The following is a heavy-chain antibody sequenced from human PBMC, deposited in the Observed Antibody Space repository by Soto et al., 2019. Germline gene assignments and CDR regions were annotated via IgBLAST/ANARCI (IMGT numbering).Heavy chain of an antibody. D-gene: IGHD1-7*01. CDR1: GYTFSNYD. J-gene: IGHJ2*01. V-gene: IGHV1-8*01. CDR3: GRGTRTVDV. CDR2: MNPNSGNT. Sequence: QVQLVQSGAEVKKPGASVKVSCKASGYTFSNYDINWVRQATGQGLEWMGWMNPNSGNTGFAQKFXXRXTXXRNTSITTAYMELNNLRSEDTAMYYCGRGTRTVDVWGRGTLVTVSS.